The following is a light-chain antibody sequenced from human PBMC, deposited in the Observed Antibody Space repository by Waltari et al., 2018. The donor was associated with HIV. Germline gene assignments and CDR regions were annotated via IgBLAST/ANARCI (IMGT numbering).Light chain of an antibody. J-gene: IGKJ3*01. CDR1: QTINSNN. CDR3: QQYGTSSFS. Sequence: VVLTQSPATLSLSPGETAILSCRASQTINSNNLAWYQQKPGQSPKLVIYGASSRAAGIPGRFSGSGSGTDFTLTISGLEPDDFAVYYCQQYGTSSFSFGPGAKLDLK. CDR2: GAS. V-gene: IGKV3-20*01.